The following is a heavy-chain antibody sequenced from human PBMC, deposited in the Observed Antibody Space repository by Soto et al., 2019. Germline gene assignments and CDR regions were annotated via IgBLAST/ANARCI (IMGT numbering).Heavy chain of an antibody. CDR1: GGTFSTSA. CDR2: IMPIFRTP. Sequence: SVKVSCKASGGTFSTSAISWVRQAPGQGLEWMGGIMPIFRTPDYAQKFQGRVTITADESTSTAYMELSGLKSDDTAVYYCARDKDRQQLGGNYYYILDVWGQGTTVTVSS. V-gene: IGHV1-69*13. D-gene: IGHD3-3*02. J-gene: IGHJ6*02. CDR3: ARDKDRQQLGGNYYYILDV.